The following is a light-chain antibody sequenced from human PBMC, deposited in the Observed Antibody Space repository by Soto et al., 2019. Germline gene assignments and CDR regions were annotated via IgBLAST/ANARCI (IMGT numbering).Light chain of an antibody. CDR3: AAWDDSVSGWL. Sequence: QSVLTQSPSASGAPGQRVTISCFGGSSNIGSHTVNWYQHFPGTAPKLLIYSDTQRPSGVPDRFSGSKSGYSASLAISGLQSEDEGVYYCAAWDDSVSGWLFGGGTKLTVL. CDR1: SSNIGSHT. V-gene: IGLV1-44*01. CDR2: SDT. J-gene: IGLJ3*02.